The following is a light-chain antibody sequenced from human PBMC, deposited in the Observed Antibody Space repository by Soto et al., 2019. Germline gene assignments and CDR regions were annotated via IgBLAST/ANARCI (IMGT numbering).Light chain of an antibody. CDR1: SSDVGFYNL. J-gene: IGLJ3*02. Sequence: QSALTQPASVSGSPGQSITISCTGTSSDVGFYNLVSWYQQHPSKAPKLMIYEGNKRPSGVSNRFSGSKSGNTASLTISGLQADDEAVYYCCSFAGSATFVFGGGTKVTVL. V-gene: IGLV2-23*03. CDR2: EGN. CDR3: CSFAGSATFV.